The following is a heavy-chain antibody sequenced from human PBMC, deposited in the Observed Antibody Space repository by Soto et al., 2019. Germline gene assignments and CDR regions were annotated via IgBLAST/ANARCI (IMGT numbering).Heavy chain of an antibody. J-gene: IGHJ6*02. V-gene: IGHV1-69*05. Sequence: ASVNVSCKSSGGTFSSYSISWVRQAPGQGLECMGGIIPIFGTANYAQKFRGRVTITSDRSVSTAYMELSSLRSEDMVVYSCVRRLLRFLVDYYYYGMDVWGQGTTVTVSS. CDR1: GGTFSSYS. CDR3: VRRLLRFLVDYYYYGMDV. D-gene: IGHD3-3*01. CDR2: IIPIFGTA.